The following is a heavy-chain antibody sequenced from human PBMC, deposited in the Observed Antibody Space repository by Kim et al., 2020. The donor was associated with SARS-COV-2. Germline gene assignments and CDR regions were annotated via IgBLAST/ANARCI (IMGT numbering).Heavy chain of an antibody. D-gene: IGHD2-15*01. CDR1: GFTVSSNY. J-gene: IGHJ6*02. CDR2: FYTGDSI. CDR3: ARARVVDEGGFYYRGMDV. V-gene: IGHV3-53*01. Sequence: GGSLRLSCAASGFTVSSNYMTWVRQAPGKGLEWVSVFYTGDSIFYADSVKGRFTGSRDNPKNTLYLQMNSLRVEDTAVYYCARARVVDEGGFYYRGMDVWGQGTTVTVSS.